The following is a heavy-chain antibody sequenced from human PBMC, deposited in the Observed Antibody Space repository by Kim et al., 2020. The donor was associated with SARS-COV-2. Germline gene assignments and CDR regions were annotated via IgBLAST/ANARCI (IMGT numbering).Heavy chain of an antibody. V-gene: IGHV5-51*01. CDR3: ARGTR. J-gene: IGHJ4*02. CDR2: YPGDSGT. Sequence: YPGDSGTRYSPSFQGQVTISADKSISTAYLQWSSLKASDTAIYYCARGTRWGQGTLVTVSS.